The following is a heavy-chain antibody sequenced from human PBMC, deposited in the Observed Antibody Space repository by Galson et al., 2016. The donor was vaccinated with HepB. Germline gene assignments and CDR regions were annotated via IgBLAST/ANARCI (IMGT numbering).Heavy chain of an antibody. Sequence: SLRLSCAASGFTFTSYTMNWVRQAPGKGLEWVSSISSSTIYIYYADPVKGRFTISRDNAKNSLYLQMNSLRDEDTAVYYCATDRRSIFGAVTEYFQHWGQGTLVTVSS. D-gene: IGHD3-3*01. CDR1: GFTFTSYT. J-gene: IGHJ1*01. V-gene: IGHV3-21*01. CDR3: ATDRRSIFGAVTEYFQH. CDR2: ISSSTIYI.